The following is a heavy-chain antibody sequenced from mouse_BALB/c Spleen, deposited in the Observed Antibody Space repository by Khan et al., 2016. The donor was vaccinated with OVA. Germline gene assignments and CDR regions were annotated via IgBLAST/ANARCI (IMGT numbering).Heavy chain of an antibody. V-gene: IGHV1-7*01. CDR1: GYTFINYW. Sequence: QVQLKESGAELAKPGASVKMSCKASGYTFINYWMPWVKQRPGQGLEWIGYINPSTGYSEYNQKFKDKATLTADKSSSTAYMQLSSLTSEDSAVXYCARRGLRWDFDYWGQGTTLTVSS. CDR3: ARRGLRWDFDY. CDR2: INPSTGYS. D-gene: IGHD1-1*01. J-gene: IGHJ2*01.